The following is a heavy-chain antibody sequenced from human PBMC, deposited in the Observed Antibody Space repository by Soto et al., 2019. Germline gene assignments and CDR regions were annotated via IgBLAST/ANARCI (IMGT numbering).Heavy chain of an antibody. Sequence: ASVKVSCKASGYTFTIYDINWVRQATGQGLEWMGWMNPNSGNTGYAQKFQGSVTMTRNTSISTAYMELSSLRSEDTAVYYCARERTTISMDVWGQGTTVTVSS. CDR3: ARERTTISMDV. CDR1: GYTFTIYD. V-gene: IGHV1-8*01. J-gene: IGHJ6*02. CDR2: MNPNSGNT. D-gene: IGHD3-9*01.